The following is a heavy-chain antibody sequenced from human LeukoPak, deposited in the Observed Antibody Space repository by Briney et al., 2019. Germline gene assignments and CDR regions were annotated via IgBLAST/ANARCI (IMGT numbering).Heavy chain of an antibody. D-gene: IGHD3-22*01. J-gene: IGHJ4*02. V-gene: IGHV3-7*01. CDR1: GFTLSNYA. Sequence: GGSLRLSCAVSGFTLSNYAMSWVRQAPGKGLEWVANIKQDGSEKYYVDSVKGRFTISRDNAKNSLYLQMNSRRAEDTAVYYCARADAYYYDSSGYYYWGQGTLVTVSS. CDR2: IKQDGSEK. CDR3: ARADAYYYDSSGYYY.